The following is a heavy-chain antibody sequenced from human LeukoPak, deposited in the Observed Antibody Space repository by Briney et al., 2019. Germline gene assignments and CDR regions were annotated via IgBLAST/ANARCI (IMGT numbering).Heavy chain of an antibody. CDR3: AVDHTSGTIYHGLDV. CDR1: GFSFSNYE. V-gene: IGHV3-48*02. D-gene: IGHD2-8*01. CDR2: INPSSTTF. J-gene: IGHJ6*02. Sequence: PGRSLRLSCAASGFSFSNYEMNWVRQAPGKGLEWISFINPSSTTFYYADSVKGRFTISRDNAKNSLYLQMNSLRDEDTAIYYCAVDHTSGTIYHGLDVWGQGTTVTVSS.